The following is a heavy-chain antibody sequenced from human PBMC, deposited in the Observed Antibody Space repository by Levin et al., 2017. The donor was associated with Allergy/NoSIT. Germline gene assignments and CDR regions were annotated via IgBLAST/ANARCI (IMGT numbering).Heavy chain of an antibody. Sequence: GGSLRLSCAASGFTFSSYAMHWVRQAPGKGLEWVAVISYDGSNKYYADSVKGRFTISRDNSKNTLYLQMNSLRAEDTAVYYCARDEIVATIGGFDYWGQGTLVTVSS. D-gene: IGHD5-12*01. CDR2: ISYDGSNK. V-gene: IGHV3-30-3*01. CDR3: ARDEIVATIGGFDY. J-gene: IGHJ4*02. CDR1: GFTFSSYA.